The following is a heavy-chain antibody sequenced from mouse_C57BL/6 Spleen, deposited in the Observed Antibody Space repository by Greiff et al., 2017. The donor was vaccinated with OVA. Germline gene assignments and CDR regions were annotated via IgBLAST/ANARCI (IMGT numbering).Heavy chain of an antibody. CDR3: TRDGNYSYYAMDY. Sequence: EVMLVESGEGLVKPGGSLKLSCAASGFTFSSYAMSWVRQTPEKRLEWVAYISSGGDYIYYADTVKGRFTISRDNARNTLYLQMSSLKSEDTAMYYCTRDGNYSYYAMDYWGQGTSVTVSS. CDR1: GFTFSSYA. V-gene: IGHV5-9-1*02. CDR2: ISSGGDYI. J-gene: IGHJ4*01. D-gene: IGHD2-1*01.